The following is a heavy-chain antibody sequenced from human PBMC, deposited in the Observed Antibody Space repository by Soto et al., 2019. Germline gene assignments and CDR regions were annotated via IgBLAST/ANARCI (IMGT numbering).Heavy chain of an antibody. J-gene: IGHJ4*02. CDR2: IYHSVST. CDR3: ARGTPIFY. D-gene: IGHD3-9*01. CDR1: GGSISSGGYS. Sequence: SETLSLTCAVSGGSISSGGYSWSWIRQPPGKGLEWIGYIYHSVSTYYNPSLKSRVTISVDRSKNQFSLKLSSVTAADTAVYYCARGTPIFYWGQGTLVTVS. V-gene: IGHV4-30-2*01.